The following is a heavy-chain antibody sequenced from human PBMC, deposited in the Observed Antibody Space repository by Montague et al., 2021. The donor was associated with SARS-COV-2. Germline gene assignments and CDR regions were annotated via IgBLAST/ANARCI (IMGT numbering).Heavy chain of an antibody. Sequence: SETLSLTCTVSGGSISSYYWNWIRGTPGKGLEWIGYIYYSGTTNYNPSPKSRVTISLDTPKNQFSLNLNPVTAADTAIYYCARDQAAKISFKGAFDIWGQGRMVTVSS. CDR1: GGSISSYY. J-gene: IGHJ3*02. V-gene: IGHV4-59*01. CDR3: ARDQAAKISFKGAFDI. D-gene: IGHD3-3*01. CDR2: IYYSGTT.